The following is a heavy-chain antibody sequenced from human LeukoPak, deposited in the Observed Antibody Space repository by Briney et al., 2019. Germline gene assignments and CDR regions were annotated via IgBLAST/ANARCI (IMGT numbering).Heavy chain of an antibody. J-gene: IGHJ6*03. CDR1: GFTFSSYE. V-gene: IGHV3-48*03. CDR3: ARATGRYDDYGDYVPYYYYMDV. Sequence: PGGSLRLSCAASGFTFSSYEMNWVRQAPGKGLEWVSYISSSGSTIYYADSVKGRFSISRDNAKNSLYLQMNSLRAEDTAVYYCARATGRYDDYGDYVPYYYYMDVWGKGTTVTVSS. CDR2: ISSSGSTI. D-gene: IGHD4-17*01.